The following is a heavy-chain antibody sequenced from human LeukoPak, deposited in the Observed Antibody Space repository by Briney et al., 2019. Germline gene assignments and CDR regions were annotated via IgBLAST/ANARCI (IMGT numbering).Heavy chain of an antibody. CDR2: ISSSRGTT. V-gene: IGHV3-48*01. D-gene: IGHD5-12*01. Sequence: GGSLRLSCEASGFTFSSYSMNWVRQAPGKGLEWVSYISSSRGTTYYADSVKGRFTISRDNAKNSLYLQMSSLRAEDTAVYYCAKRRGYSDYLFDYWGQGTLVTVSS. CDR3: AKRRGYSDYLFDY. CDR1: GFTFSSYS. J-gene: IGHJ4*02.